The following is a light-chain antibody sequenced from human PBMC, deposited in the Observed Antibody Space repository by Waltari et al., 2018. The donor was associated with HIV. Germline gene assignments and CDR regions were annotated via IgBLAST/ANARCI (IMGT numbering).Light chain of an antibody. CDR3: MQALQTPLT. J-gene: IGKJ4*01. Sequence: DIVMTQSPVSLSVTPGEQASISCRSSQSLLHPNGNDYLEWYVQKPGQSPQVLIHLGSNRASGGPDRFSGSGSGTEFTLKISRVEAEDVGLYFCMQALQTPLTFGGGTKVEIK. V-gene: IGKV2-28*01. CDR2: LGS. CDR1: QSLLHPNGNDY.